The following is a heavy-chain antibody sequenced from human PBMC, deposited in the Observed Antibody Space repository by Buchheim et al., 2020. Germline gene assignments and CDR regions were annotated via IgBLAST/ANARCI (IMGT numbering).Heavy chain of an antibody. CDR1: GFTFSSYS. CDR3: ARAVAAAFYYSYYMDV. CDR2: ISSSSSTI. V-gene: IGHV3-48*01. J-gene: IGHJ6*03. D-gene: IGHD6-13*01. Sequence: EVQLVESGGGLVQPGGSLRLSCAASGFTFSSYSMNWVRQAPGKGLEWVSYISSSSSTIYYADSVKGRFTISRDNAKNSLYLQMNSLRAEDTAVYYCARAVAAAFYYSYYMDVWGKGTT.